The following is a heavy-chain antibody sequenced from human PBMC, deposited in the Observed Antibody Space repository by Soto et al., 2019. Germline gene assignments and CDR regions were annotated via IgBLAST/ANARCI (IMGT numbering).Heavy chain of an antibody. Sequence: GGSLRLSCAASGFTFSNYAMHWVRQAPGKGLEWVAIISFDGSNEHYADSVQGRFTISRDNSENTLYLQMNSLRADDTAVYYCARPAATVIYYSGMDVWGQGTTVTVSS. V-gene: IGHV3-30-3*01. CDR3: ARPAATVIYYSGMDV. D-gene: IGHD2-2*01. CDR1: GFTFSNYA. CDR2: ISFDGSNE. J-gene: IGHJ6*02.